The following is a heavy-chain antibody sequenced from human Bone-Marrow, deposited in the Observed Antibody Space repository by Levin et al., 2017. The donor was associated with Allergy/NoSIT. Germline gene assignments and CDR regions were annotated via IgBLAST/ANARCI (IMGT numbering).Heavy chain of an antibody. CDR3: ATGQGHLVGPP. D-gene: IGHD6-6*01. V-gene: IGHV1-8*01. CDR1: GDTFSSYD. J-gene: IGHJ5*02. Sequence: GESLKISCQASGDTFSSYDINWVRQASGQGLEWMGWMNPKSGNTVYAQKFQGRVTMTSNTSISTAYMDLSSLRSDDTAVYYCATGQGHLVGPPWGQGTLVTVSS. CDR2: MNPKSGNT.